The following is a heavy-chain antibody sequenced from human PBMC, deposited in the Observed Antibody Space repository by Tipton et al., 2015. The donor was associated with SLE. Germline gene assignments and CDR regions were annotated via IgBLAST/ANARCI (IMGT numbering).Heavy chain of an antibody. CDR2: IFYSGNT. Sequence: TLSLTCTFSGGSVSDSNYYWGWIRQPPGKGLEWIGSIFYSGNTYYNPSLKSRVIISVDTSKNQFSLTLSSVTAADSAVYSCARLIGGGSWYWDYWGQGVVVSVSS. CDR1: GGSVSDSNYY. CDR3: ARLIGGGSWYWDY. D-gene: IGHD6-13*01. J-gene: IGHJ4*02. V-gene: IGHV4-39*01.